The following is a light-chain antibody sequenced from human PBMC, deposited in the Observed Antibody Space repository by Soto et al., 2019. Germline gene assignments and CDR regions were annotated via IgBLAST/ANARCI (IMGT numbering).Light chain of an antibody. Sequence: VMTQYTATLSVAPGERVTFSCRASQGVSRKLAWYQHKPGQAPRLLISGASTGATGIPARFSGSGSGTEFTLTISSLQPDDFATYYCQHYNSYSRTFGQGSMADVK. CDR1: QGVSRK. V-gene: IGKV3-15*01. CDR3: QHYNSYSRT. CDR2: GAS. J-gene: IGKJ1*01.